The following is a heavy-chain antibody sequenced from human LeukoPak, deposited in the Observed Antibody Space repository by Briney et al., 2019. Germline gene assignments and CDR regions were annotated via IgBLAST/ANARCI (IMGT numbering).Heavy chain of an antibody. V-gene: IGHV4-30-4*01. CDR3: ARGGLYSSSWLSWFDP. J-gene: IGHJ5*02. D-gene: IGHD6-13*01. Sequence: SQTLSLTCTVSGGSISSGDYYWSWIRQPPGKGLEWIGYIYYSGSTYYNPSLKSRVTISVDTSKNQFSLKLSSVTAADTAVYYCARGGLYSSSWLSWFDPWGQGTLVTVSS. CDR2: IYYSGST. CDR1: GGSISSGDYY.